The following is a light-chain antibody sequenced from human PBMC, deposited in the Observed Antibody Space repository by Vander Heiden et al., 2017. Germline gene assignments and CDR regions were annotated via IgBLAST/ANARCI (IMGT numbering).Light chain of an antibody. J-gene: IGKJ2*01. CDR2: DAS. CDR3: PQYYNPPRRT. Sequence: DIQMTQSPSSLSASVGDSVTITCQATQDISNYLNWYQQKPGKAPKLLIYDASNLETGVPSRFSGSGSGTDFTFTISSLQPEDIATYYCPQYYNPPRRTFGQGTKLEIK. V-gene: IGKV1-33*01. CDR1: QDISNY.